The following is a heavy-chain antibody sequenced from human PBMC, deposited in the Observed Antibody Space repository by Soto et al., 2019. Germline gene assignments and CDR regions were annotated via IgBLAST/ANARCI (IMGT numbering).Heavy chain of an antibody. CDR1: GVSISRGGYF. D-gene: IGHD3-10*01. CDR2: IYYSGST. Sequence: PSETLSLTCTFSGVSISRGGYFSSWIPQHPGKGLEWIGYIYYSGSTYYNPSLKSRVTISVDTSKNQFSLKLSSVTAADTAVYYCARDLEYYGSGFDPWGQGTLVTVSS. V-gene: IGHV4-31*03. CDR3: ARDLEYYGSGFDP. J-gene: IGHJ5*02.